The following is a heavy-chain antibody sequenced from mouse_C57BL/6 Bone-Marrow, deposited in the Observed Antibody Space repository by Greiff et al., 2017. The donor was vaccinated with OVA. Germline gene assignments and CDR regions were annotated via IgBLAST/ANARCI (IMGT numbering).Heavy chain of an antibody. CDR1: GFTFSDYY. V-gene: IGHV5-16*01. Sequence: EVQLVESEGGLVQPGSSMKLSCTASGFTFSDYYMAWVRQVPEKGLEWVANINYDGSSTYYLDSLKSRFIISRDNAKNILYLQVSSLKSEDTATYYCARISVYYYGSSYPWVSDVWGTGTTVTVSS. CDR3: ARISVYYYGSSYPWVSDV. J-gene: IGHJ1*03. D-gene: IGHD1-1*01. CDR2: INYDGSST.